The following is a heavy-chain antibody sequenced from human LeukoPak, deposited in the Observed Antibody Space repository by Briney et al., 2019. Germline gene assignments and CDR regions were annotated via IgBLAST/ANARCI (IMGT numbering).Heavy chain of an antibody. J-gene: IGHJ5*02. Sequence: ASVKVSCKASGYTFTSYAMNWVRQAPGQGLEWMGWINTNTGNPTYAQGFTGRFVFSLDISVSTAYLQISSLKAEDTAVYYCARDTDPKPWFGELLWMFDPWGQGTLVTVSS. CDR1: GYTFTSYA. CDR2: INTNTGNP. V-gene: IGHV7-4-1*02. CDR3: ARDTDPKPWFGELLWMFDP. D-gene: IGHD3-10*01.